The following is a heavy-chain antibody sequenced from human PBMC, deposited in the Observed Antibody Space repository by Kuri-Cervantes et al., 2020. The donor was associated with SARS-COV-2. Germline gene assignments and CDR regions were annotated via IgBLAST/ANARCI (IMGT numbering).Heavy chain of an antibody. CDR2: ISSSGSTI. Sequence: GGSLRLSCAASGFTFSDYYMSWIRQAPGKGLEWVSYISSSGSTIYYADSMKGRFTISRDSAKNSLYLQMNSLRAEDTAVYYCARDLLNYYDSSGYGYWGQGTLVTVSS. CDR1: GFTFSDYY. J-gene: IGHJ4*02. D-gene: IGHD3-22*01. CDR3: ARDLLNYYDSSGYGY. V-gene: IGHV3-11*01.